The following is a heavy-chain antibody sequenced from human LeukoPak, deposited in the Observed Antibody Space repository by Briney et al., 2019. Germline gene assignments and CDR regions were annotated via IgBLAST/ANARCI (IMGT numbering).Heavy chain of an antibody. CDR1: GFTFSSYW. Sequence: QAGGSLRLSCAASGFTFSSYWMSWVRQAQEKGLEWVANIKQDGSEKYYVDSVKGRYTISRDNAKNSLYLQMNSLRAEDTAVYYCARVPPHSSGWYLDYFDYWGQGTLVTVSS. D-gene: IGHD6-19*01. CDR2: IKQDGSEK. J-gene: IGHJ4*02. CDR3: ARVPPHSSGWYLDYFDY. V-gene: IGHV3-7*01.